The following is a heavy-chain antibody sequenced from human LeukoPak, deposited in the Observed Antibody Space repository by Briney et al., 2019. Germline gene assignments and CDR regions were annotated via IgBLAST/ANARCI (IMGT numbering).Heavy chain of an antibody. CDR2: ISVSSKTI. CDR1: GFTFSSYS. Sequence: GGSLRLSCAASGFTFSSYSMNWVRQAPGRGLEWISYISVSSKTIYYADSVKGRFTISRDNAKNSLYLQMNSLRAEDTAVYYCARDWSSRGYYYYYMDVWGKGTTVTVSS. D-gene: IGHD3-3*01. CDR3: ARDWSSRGYYYYYMDV. J-gene: IGHJ6*03. V-gene: IGHV3-48*04.